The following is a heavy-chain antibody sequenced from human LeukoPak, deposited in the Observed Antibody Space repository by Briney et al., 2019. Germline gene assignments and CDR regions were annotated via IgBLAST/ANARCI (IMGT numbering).Heavy chain of an antibody. Sequence: GGSLRLSCAASGFTFSTYDMNWVRQAPGKGLEWVAYISRSSSHIYYADSMKGRLTISRDNARSSVYLQMDSLRDEDTAIYYCARDRAALARMGGMDVWGQGTTVTVFS. J-gene: IGHJ6*02. V-gene: IGHV3-21*01. D-gene: IGHD5-12*01. CDR3: ARDRAALARMGGMDV. CDR1: GFTFSTYD. CDR2: ISRSSSHI.